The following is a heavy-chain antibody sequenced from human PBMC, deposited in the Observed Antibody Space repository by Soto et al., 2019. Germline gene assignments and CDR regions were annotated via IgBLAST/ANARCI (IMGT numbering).Heavy chain of an antibody. CDR1: RVAFSKFI. J-gene: IGHJ6*02. CDR3: AKVRYSSPMGYYYGMDV. V-gene: IGHV1-69*13. D-gene: IGHD6-19*01. CDR2: IIPIFGTA. Sequence: SVKVSCKASRVAFSKFIVTWVRQAPGLGLEWVGGIIPIFGTANYAQKFQGRVTITADESTSTSCMEVNNLRSEDTAVYYCAKVRYSSPMGYYYGMDVWGQGTTVTVSS.